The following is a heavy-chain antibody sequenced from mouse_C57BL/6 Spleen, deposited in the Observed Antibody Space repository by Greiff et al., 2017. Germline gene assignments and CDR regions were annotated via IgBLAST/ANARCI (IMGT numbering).Heavy chain of an antibody. J-gene: IGHJ4*01. CDR2: IHPNSGST. V-gene: IGHV1-64*01. CDR1: GYTFTSYW. CDR3: ARAGVGISFAMDD. D-gene: IGHD1-3*01. Sequence: QVQLQQPGAELVKPGASVKLSCTASGYTFTSYWMRWVKQRPGQGLEWIGIIHPNSGSTNYNDKFKSKATLTVDKYSSTDYMQLRSLTSEDAAVYYCARAGVGISFAMDDWGQGTSVTVSS.